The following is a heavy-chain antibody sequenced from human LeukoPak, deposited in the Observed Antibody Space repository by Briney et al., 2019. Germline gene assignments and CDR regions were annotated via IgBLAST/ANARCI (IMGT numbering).Heavy chain of an antibody. CDR2: MNPNSGNT. Sequence: ASVKVSCTASGYTFTSYDINWVRQATGHRLEWMGWMNPNSGNTGYAQKFQGRVTMTRNTSISTAYMELSSLRSEDTAVYYCARGPPSSWYDYWGQGTLVTVSS. CDR1: GYTFTSYD. D-gene: IGHD6-13*01. J-gene: IGHJ4*02. CDR3: ARGPPSSWYDY. V-gene: IGHV1-8*01.